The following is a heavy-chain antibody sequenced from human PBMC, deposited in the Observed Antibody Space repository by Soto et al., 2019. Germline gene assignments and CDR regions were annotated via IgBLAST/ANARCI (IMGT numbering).Heavy chain of an antibody. CDR2: INTNDGIT. D-gene: IGHD5-12*01. Sequence: QVELVQSGAEVKKPGASVKVSCKASGYTFTSYYLHWLRQAPGQGLEWMGLINTNDGITTYAQRFERRVTMTRDKTTSTVYMELSSLSSEDTAVYYCSRKRGDGYNHLDYWGQGTLVTVSS. CDR3: SRKRGDGYNHLDY. J-gene: IGHJ4*02. V-gene: IGHV1-46*03. CDR1: GYTFTSYY.